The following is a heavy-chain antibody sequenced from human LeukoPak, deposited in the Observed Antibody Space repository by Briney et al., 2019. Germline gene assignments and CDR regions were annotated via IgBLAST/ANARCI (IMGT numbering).Heavy chain of an antibody. CDR1: GFTFSSYW. D-gene: IGHD6-13*01. J-gene: IGHJ1*01. Sequence: GGSLRLSCAASGFTFSSYWMHWVRQAPGKGLVWVSRINSDGSSTSYADSVKGRFTISRDNSKNTLYLQMNSLRAEDTAVYYCAKLGPYSSSWFEYFQHWGQGTLVTVSS. V-gene: IGHV3-74*01. CDR2: INSDGSST. CDR3: AKLGPYSSSWFEYFQH.